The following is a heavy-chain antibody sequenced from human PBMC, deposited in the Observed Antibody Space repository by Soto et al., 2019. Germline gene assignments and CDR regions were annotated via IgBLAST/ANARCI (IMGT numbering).Heavy chain of an antibody. CDR2: IFYIGST. CDR3: ATDRHHYDSGRYCYHLDT. CDR1: GGSVSSDDYY. V-gene: IGHV4-61*08. D-gene: IGHD3-22*01. Sequence: QVQLQESGPGLVKPSETLSLTCTVSGGSVSSDDYYWSWIRQSPGKGLEWIGYIFYIGSTSYNPSHQTRDTISGDTAKDQCSLRLSSVAAADTAVYYCATDRHHYDSGRYCYHLDTWGQGNLVTVSS. J-gene: IGHJ5*02.